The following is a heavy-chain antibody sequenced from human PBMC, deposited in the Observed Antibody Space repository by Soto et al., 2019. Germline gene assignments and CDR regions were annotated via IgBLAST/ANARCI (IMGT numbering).Heavy chain of an antibody. CDR1: GGSISSYY. V-gene: IGHV4-59*12. Sequence: SETLSLTCTVSGGSISSYYWSWIRQPPGKGLEWIGYIYYSGSTNYNPSLKSRVTISVDTSKNQFSLKLSSVTAADTAVYYCARGRVTMIRGGINNWGQGTLVTV. D-gene: IGHD3-10*01. CDR3: ARGRVTMIRGGINN. CDR2: IYYSGST. J-gene: IGHJ4*02.